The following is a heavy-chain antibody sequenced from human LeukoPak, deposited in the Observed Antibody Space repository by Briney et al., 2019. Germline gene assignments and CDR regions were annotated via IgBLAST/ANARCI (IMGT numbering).Heavy chain of an antibody. J-gene: IGHJ3*02. CDR2: MSSSSNTI. V-gene: IGHV3-48*04. CDR3: ARGYSRAAFDI. D-gene: IGHD2-15*01. CDR1: GFTFSSYS. Sequence: PGGSLRLSCAASGFTFSSYSMNWVRQAPGKGLEWLSYMSSSSNTIYYADSVKGRFTISRDNARNSLYLHMTTLRAEDTAIYYCARGYSRAAFDIWGQGTVVAVSS.